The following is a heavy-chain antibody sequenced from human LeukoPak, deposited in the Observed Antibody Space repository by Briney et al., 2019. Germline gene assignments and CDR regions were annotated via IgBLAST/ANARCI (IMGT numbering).Heavy chain of an antibody. CDR3: ARGPAGYN. D-gene: IGHD1-1*01. J-gene: IGHJ4*02. Sequence: GGSLRLSCAASGFTVSSNHMSWVRQAPGEGLEWVSVIYSGGSTDCADSVKGRFTISRDNSKNTLYLQMNSLRAEDTAVYHCARGPAGYNWGQGTLVTVSS. V-gene: IGHV3-53*01. CDR1: GFTVSSNH. CDR2: IYSGGST.